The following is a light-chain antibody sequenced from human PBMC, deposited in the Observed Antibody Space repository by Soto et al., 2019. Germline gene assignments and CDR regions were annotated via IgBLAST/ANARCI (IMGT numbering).Light chain of an antibody. V-gene: IGLV3-21*04. CDR2: YDS. CDR1: NIAGKS. CDR3: QVWDSSSDHVV. Sequence: SYELTQSPSVSVAPGKAARITCAVTNIAGKSVHWYQQKPGQAPVLVIYYDSDRPSGIPERFSGSNTENMATLNISRVEARDEADYYCQVWDSSSDHVVFGGGTKVTVL. J-gene: IGLJ3*02.